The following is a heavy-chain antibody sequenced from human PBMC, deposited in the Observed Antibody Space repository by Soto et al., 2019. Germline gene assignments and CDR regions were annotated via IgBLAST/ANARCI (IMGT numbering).Heavy chain of an antibody. Sequence: QVQLQESGPGLVKASETLSLACTVSGASISTYYYNWIRQAPGKALEWIGYIYYTGITNYNPSLESPVTISQDTSKNQLSLTMTSVTAADTAVYYCAITRVENHYYGGRDVWAQGTTVTVSS. CDR3: AITRVENHYYGGRDV. J-gene: IGHJ6*02. CDR1: GASISTYY. D-gene: IGHD3-22*01. V-gene: IGHV4-59*03. CDR2: IYYTGIT.